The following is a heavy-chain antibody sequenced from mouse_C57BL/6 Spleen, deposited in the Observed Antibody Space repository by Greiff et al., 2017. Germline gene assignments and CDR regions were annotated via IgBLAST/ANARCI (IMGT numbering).Heavy chain of an antibody. J-gene: IGHJ4*01. CDR1: GYTFTSYW. V-gene: IGHV1-52*01. CDR2: IDPSDSET. D-gene: IGHD2-1*01. Sequence: QVQLQQPGAELVRPGSSVKLSCKASGYTFTSYWMHWVKQRPIQGLEWIGNIDPSDSETHYNQKFKDKATLTVDKSSSTAYMQLRSLTSEDSAVYYCARLYRAMDYWGQGTSVTVSS. CDR3: ARLYRAMDY.